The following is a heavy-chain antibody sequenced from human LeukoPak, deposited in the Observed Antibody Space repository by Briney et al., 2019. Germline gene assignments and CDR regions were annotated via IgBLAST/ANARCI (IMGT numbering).Heavy chain of an antibody. CDR3: ASHTKLYYDPFDY. Sequence: SETLSLTCTVSGGSISSYYWSWIRQPPGKGLEWIGYIYYSGSTNYNPSLKSRVTISVDTSKNQFSLKLSSVTAADTAVYYCASHTKLYYDPFDYWGQGTLVTVSS. J-gene: IGHJ4*02. CDR2: IYYSGST. V-gene: IGHV4-59*08. CDR1: GGSISSYY. D-gene: IGHD3-22*01.